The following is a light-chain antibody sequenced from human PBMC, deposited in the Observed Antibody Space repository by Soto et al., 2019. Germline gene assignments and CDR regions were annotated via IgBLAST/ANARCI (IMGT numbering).Light chain of an antibody. CDR3: QQYGSSPRT. V-gene: IGKV3-20*01. J-gene: IGKJ1*01. CDR1: QSVSSIH. Sequence: EIVLTQSPGTLSLSPGERATLSCRASQSVSSIHLAWYQHKPVQAPRLLIYAASSRATGSPDRFSGGGSGTDFTLTISRLEPEDFAVYYCQQYGSSPRTFGQGTKV. CDR2: AAS.